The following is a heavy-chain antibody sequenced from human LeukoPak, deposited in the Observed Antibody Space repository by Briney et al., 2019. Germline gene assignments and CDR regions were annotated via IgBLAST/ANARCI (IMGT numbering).Heavy chain of an antibody. J-gene: IGHJ5*02. V-gene: IGHV4-59*01. CDR1: GGSISSYY. CDR2: IYYSGST. CDR3: ARAWVGYSSGPNWFDP. D-gene: IGHD6-19*01. Sequence: KPSETLSLTCTVSGGSISSYYWSWIRQPPGKGLEWIGYIYYSGSTNYNPSLKSRVTISVDTSKNQFSLKLSSVTAADTAVYYCARAWVGYSSGPNWFDPWGQGTLVTVSS.